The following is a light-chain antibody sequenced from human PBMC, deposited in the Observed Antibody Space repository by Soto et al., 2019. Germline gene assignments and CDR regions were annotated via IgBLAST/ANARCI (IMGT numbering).Light chain of an antibody. Sequence: EIVLTQSPGTLSLXAGERATLSCRASQSVSRDYLAWYQQKPGQAPRLLIYGASSRATGIPDRFSGSGSGTDFTLTISRLEPEDFAVYYCQQYVTSPWTFGRGTKVDIK. CDR1: QSVSRDY. CDR2: GAS. J-gene: IGKJ1*01. V-gene: IGKV3-20*01. CDR3: QQYVTSPWT.